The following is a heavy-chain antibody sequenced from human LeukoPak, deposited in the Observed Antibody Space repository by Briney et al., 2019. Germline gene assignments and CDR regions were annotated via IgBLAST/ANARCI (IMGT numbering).Heavy chain of an antibody. CDR3: ARAFLDIVVVPAADYYYCGMDV. J-gene: IGHJ6*02. D-gene: IGHD2-2*03. Sequence: GGSLRLSCAASGFTFSSYAMHWVRQAPGKGLEWVAVISYDGSNKYYADSVKGRFTISRDNSKNTLYLKMNSLRAEDTAVYYCARAFLDIVVVPAADYYYCGMDVWGQGTTVTVSS. CDR2: ISYDGSNK. CDR1: GFTFSSYA. V-gene: IGHV3-30-3*01.